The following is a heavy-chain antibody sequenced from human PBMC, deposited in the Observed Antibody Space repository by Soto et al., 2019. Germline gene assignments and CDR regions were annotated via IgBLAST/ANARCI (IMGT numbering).Heavy chain of an antibody. J-gene: IGHJ4*02. Sequence: QVQLVQSGAEVKKPGASVKVSCKASGYTFSSYGISWVRQAPGQGLEWMGWISAYNCHTNYAQKRQGRVTMTTDTATSTADLELRSLRSGDTAVYYCARYIDGDPGYWGQGTLVTVSS. D-gene: IGHD4-17*01. CDR3: ARYIDGDPGY. CDR1: GYTFSSYG. V-gene: IGHV1-18*01. CDR2: ISAYNCHT.